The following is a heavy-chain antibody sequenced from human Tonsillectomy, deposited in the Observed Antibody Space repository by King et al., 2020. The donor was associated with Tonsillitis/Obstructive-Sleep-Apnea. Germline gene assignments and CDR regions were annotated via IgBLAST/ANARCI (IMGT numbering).Heavy chain of an antibody. V-gene: IGHV1-69*12. J-gene: IGHJ3*02. CDR1: GGTFSSYA. D-gene: IGHD3-10*01. CDR2: IIPIIGTA. Sequence: QLVQSGAEVKKPGSSVKVSCKASGGTFSSYAISWVRQAPGQGLEWMGGIIPIIGTAHYAQKFQGRVTITADESTSTAYMELSSLRSEDTAVYYCARDYYGSGSHAFDIWGQGTMVTVSS. CDR3: ARDYYGSGSHAFDI.